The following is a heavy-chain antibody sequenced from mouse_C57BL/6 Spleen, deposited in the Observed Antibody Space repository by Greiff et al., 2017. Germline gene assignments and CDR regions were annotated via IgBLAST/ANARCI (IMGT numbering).Heavy chain of an antibody. CDR2: ISDGGSYT. Sequence: VKLMESGGGLVKPGGSLKLSCAASGFTFSSYAMSWVRQTPEKRLEWVATISDGGSYTYYPDNVKGRFTISRDNAKNNLYLQMGHLKSEDTAMYYCASPAWFAYWGQGTLLTVSA. CDR3: ASPAWFAY. CDR1: GFTFSSYA. V-gene: IGHV5-4*03. J-gene: IGHJ3*01.